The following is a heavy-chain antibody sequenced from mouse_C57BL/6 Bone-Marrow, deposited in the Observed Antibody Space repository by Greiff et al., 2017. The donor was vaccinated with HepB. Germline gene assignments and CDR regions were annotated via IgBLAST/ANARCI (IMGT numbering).Heavy chain of an antibody. CDR2: IDPENGAT. J-gene: IGHJ2*01. CDR3: TTYVYDGYPYYFDY. D-gene: IGHD2-3*01. V-gene: IGHV14-4*01. Sequence: VQLQQSGAELVRPGASVTLSCTASVFNIKDDYMHWVKQRPEQGLEWIGWIDPENGATEYASKFQGKATITADTSSNTAYLQRSSLTSEDTAVYYCTTYVYDGYPYYFDYWGQGTTLTVSS. CDR1: VFNIKDDY.